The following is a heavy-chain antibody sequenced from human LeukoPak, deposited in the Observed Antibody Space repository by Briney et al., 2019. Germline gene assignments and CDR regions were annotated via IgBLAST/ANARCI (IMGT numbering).Heavy chain of an antibody. D-gene: IGHD3-22*01. CDR2: INPNSGGT. V-gene: IGHV1-2*02. J-gene: IGHJ3*02. CDR3: ARDWAPYDSSAFDI. Sequence: ASVKVSCKASGYTFTGYYMHWVRQAPGQGLEWMGWINPNSGGTNYAQKIQGRVTMTRDTSISTAYMELSRLRSDDTAVYYCARDWAPYDSSAFDIWGQGTMVTVSS. CDR1: GYTFTGYY.